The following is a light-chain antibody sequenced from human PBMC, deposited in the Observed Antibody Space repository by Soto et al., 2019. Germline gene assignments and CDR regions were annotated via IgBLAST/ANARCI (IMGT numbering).Light chain of an antibody. J-gene: IGKJ5*01. CDR1: QSVSNDF. Sequence: ELGLAWSPATLSVSPGDRATLSCRASQSVSNDFLAWYQQKPGQAPRLLIYDASNRATGIPARFSGSGYGTDFTLTISSLEPEDFAVYYCQQRSNWPTFGQGTRLEIK. V-gene: IGKV3-11*01. CDR2: DAS. CDR3: QQRSNWPT.